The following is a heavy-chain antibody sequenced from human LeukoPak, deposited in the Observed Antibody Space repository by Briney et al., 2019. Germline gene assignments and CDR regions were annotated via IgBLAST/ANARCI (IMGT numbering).Heavy chain of an antibody. V-gene: IGHV3-33*01. CDR1: GFTFRSYG. CDR3: ARGAYRNASGFDY. CDR2: IWYDGSEK. D-gene: IGHD2-21*01. Sequence: PGGSLRLSCAASGFTFRSYGMHWVRQAPGKGLEWAAIIWYDGSEKYYADSVKGRFTISRDNSKSTVYLQMNSLRAEDTAIYYCARGAYRNASGFDYWGQGTLVTVSS. J-gene: IGHJ4*02.